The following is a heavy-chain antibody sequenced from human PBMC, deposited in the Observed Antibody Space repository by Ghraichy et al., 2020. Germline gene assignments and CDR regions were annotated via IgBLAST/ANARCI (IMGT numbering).Heavy chain of an antibody. D-gene: IGHD6-13*01. CDR1: GGSISSYY. CDR2: IYTSGST. CDR3: ARDRSSSWQDYYYYGMDV. V-gene: IGHV4-4*07. Sequence: SETLSLTCTVSGGSISSYYWSWIRQPAGKGLEWIGRIYTSGSTNYNPSLKSRVTMSVDTSKNQFSLKLSSVTAADTAVYYCARDRSSSWQDYYYYGMDVWGQGTTVTVSS. J-gene: IGHJ6*02.